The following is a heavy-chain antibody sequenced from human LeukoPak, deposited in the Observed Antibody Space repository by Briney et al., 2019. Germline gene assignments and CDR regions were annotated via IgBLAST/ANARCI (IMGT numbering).Heavy chain of an antibody. D-gene: IGHD6-19*01. J-gene: IGHJ4*02. V-gene: IGHV1-18*01. CDR2: INAYNGNT. Sequence: GASVKVSCKASGYTFTTYGISWVRRAPGQGLEWMGWINAYNGNTNYAQKLEGRVTMTTDTSTSTAYMELRSLRSDDTAVYYCARPRGSSGRGDFDYWGQGTLVTVSS. CDR1: GYTFTTYG. CDR3: ARPRGSSGRGDFDY.